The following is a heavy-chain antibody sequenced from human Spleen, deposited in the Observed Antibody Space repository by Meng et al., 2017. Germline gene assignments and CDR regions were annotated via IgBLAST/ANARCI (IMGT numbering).Heavy chain of an antibody. V-gene: IGHV3-11*01. D-gene: IGHD4-23*01. CDR1: GFSFSNAW. J-gene: IGHJ4*02. Sequence: VQLVESGGDWVKPGGSLRLSCAASGFSFSNAWMSWVRQAPGKGLEWVSYISTSGNTIYYTDSVKGRFAISRDNAKNSLYLQMSSLRAEDTAVYYCARGFNGGNSGAFGYWGQGTLVTVSS. CDR2: ISTSGNTI. CDR3: ARGFNGGNSGAFGY.